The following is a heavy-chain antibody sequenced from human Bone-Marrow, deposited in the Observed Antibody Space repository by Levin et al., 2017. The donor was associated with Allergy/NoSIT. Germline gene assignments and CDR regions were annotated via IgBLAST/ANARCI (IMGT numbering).Heavy chain of an antibody. CDR2: ISSTSTYI. CDR1: GFTFRSYS. J-gene: IGHJ4*02. V-gene: IGHV3-21*01. CDR3: SRDLSFGNPQGFDC. Sequence: GESLKISCAASGFTFRSYSMNWVRQAPGKGLEWVSTISSTSTYIYYAESMKGRFTISRDNAKNSVYLQMSSLRAQDTAVYYCSRDLSFGNPQGFDCWGQGTLVTVSS. D-gene: IGHD1-14*01.